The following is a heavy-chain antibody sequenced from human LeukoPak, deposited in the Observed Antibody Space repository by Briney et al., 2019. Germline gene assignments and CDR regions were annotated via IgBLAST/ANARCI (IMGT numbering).Heavy chain of an antibody. D-gene: IGHD3-22*01. CDR1: GDSISSYY. V-gene: IGHV4-59*01. CDR3: ASARVVAYYYMDV. CDR2: IYYSGTT. Sequence: SETLSLTCTVSGDSISSYYWNWIRQPPGKGLEWIGYIYYSGTTNYNPSLKSRVTISIDTSKNQFSLKLSSATAADTAVYYCASARVVAYYYMDVWGTGTTVTVSS. J-gene: IGHJ6*03.